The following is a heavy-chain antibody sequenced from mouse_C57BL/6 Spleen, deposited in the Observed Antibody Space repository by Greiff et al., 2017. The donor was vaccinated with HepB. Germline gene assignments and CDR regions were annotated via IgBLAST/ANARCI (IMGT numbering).Heavy chain of an antibody. Sequence: QVQLQQPGAELVKPGASVKLSCKASGYTFTSYWMKWVKQRPGQGLEWIGEIDPSDSYTNYNQKFKGKATLTVDTSSSTAYMQLSSLTSEDSAVYYCASYEGFAYWGQGTLVTVSA. CDR1: GYTFTSYW. J-gene: IGHJ3*01. CDR2: IDPSDSYT. V-gene: IGHV1-50*01. D-gene: IGHD2-12*01. CDR3: ASYEGFAY.